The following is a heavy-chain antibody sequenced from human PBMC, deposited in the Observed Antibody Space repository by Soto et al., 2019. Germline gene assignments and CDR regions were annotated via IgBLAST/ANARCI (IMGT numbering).Heavy chain of an antibody. J-gene: IGHJ5*02. D-gene: IGHD3-16*02. V-gene: IGHV5-51*01. Sequence: PGESLKISCKVSGYSFTGYWIGWVRQMPGKGLEWMGIVYPGDSDTRYSPSFQGQVTISADKSISTAYLQWSSLKASDTAMYYCARLLLSRVDFDPWGQGTLVTVSS. CDR1: GYSFTGYW. CDR2: VYPGDSDT. CDR3: ARLLLSRVDFDP.